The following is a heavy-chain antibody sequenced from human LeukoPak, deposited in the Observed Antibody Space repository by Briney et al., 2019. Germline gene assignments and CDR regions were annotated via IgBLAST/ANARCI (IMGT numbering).Heavy chain of an antibody. CDR3: ARVGRGKYSSSWVDY. V-gene: IGHV1-2*02. Sequence: ASVKVSCKASGYTFTGYYMHWVRQAPGQGLEWMGWINPNSGGTNYAQKFQGRVTMTRDTSISTAYMELSRLRSDDTAVYYCARVGRGKYSSSWVDYWGQGTLVTVSS. D-gene: IGHD6-6*01. J-gene: IGHJ4*02. CDR2: INPNSGGT. CDR1: GYTFTGYY.